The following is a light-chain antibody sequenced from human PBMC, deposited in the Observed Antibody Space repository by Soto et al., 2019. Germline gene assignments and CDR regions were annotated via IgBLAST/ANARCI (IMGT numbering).Light chain of an antibody. CDR1: QSVSSK. Sequence: EIVMTQSPATLSVSPGERATLSCRASQSVSSKLAWYQQKPGQAPRLLMYAASTRATGIPARFSGSGSGTEFTLTIRSLQSEDFAVYYCQQYNNWPPVTFGQGTKVEIK. V-gene: IGKV3-15*01. CDR3: QQYNNWPPVT. J-gene: IGKJ1*01. CDR2: AAS.